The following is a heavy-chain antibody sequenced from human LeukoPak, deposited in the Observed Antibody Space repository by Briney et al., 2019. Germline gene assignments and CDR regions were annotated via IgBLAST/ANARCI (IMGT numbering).Heavy chain of an antibody. CDR3: ARDRLRFLEWLPSRFDP. D-gene: IGHD3-3*01. CDR2: ISAYNGNT. V-gene: IGHV1-18*01. J-gene: IGHJ5*02. Sequence: ASVKVSCKASGYTFTSYGISWVRQAPGQGLEWMGWISAYNGNTNYAQKLQGRVTMTTDTSTSTAYMELRSLRSDETAVYYCARDRLRFLEWLPSRFDPWGQGTLVTVSS. CDR1: GYTFTSYG.